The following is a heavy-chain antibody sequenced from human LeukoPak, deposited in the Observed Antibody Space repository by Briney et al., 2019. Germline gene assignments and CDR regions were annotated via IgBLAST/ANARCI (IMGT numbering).Heavy chain of an antibody. CDR3: ARSVYCSSTSCQIHYYYYYYMDV. CDR2: IYYSGST. D-gene: IGHD2-2*01. CDR1: GGSISSGDYY. V-gene: IGHV4-30-4*08. J-gene: IGHJ6*03. Sequence: PSQTLSLTCTVSGGSISSGDYYWRWIRQPPGKGLEWIGYIYYSGSTYYNPSLKSRVTISVDTSKNQFSLKLSSVTAADTAVYYCARSVYCSSTSCQIHYYYYYYMDVWGKGTTVTVSS.